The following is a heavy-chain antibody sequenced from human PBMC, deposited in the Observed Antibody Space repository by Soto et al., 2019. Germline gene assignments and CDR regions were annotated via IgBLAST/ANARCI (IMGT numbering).Heavy chain of an antibody. Sequence: GGSLRLSCTASGFTFGDYAMSWVRQAPGKGLEWVGFIRSKAYGGTTEYAASVKGRFTISRDDSNSIAYLQMNSLKTEDTAVYYCTREDSSGWKINWGQGTLVTVSS. V-gene: IGHV3-49*04. CDR2: IRSKAYGGTT. D-gene: IGHD6-19*01. CDR3: TREDSSGWKIN. J-gene: IGHJ4*02. CDR1: GFTFGDYA.